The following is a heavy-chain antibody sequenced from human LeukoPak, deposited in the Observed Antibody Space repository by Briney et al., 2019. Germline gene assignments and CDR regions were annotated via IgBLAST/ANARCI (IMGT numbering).Heavy chain of an antibody. D-gene: IGHD3-22*01. V-gene: IGHV4-59*12. Sequence: SETLSLTCTVSGGSINSYYWSWIRQPPGKGLEWIGYIYDSGSTNYNPSLKSRVTISVDTSKNQFSLKLSSVTAADTAVYYCARDPAYYYDSSGYYYEDYWGQGTLVTVSS. J-gene: IGHJ4*02. CDR1: GGSINSYY. CDR2: IYDSGST. CDR3: ARDPAYYYDSSGYYYEDY.